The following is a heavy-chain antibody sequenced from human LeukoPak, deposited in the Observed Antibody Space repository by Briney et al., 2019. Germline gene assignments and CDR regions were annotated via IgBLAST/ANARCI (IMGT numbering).Heavy chain of an antibody. CDR1: GYTFTNYD. Sequence: GASVKVSCKASGYTFTNYDINWVGQATGPGHGWMGWMNPNSGNTGSAQKFQGRVMMTRDISISTAYMELNSLRSEDTAVYYCARGPTYDLWSGDSYSYYYMDVWGKGTTVAVSS. CDR2: MNPNSGNT. J-gene: IGHJ6*03. D-gene: IGHD3-3*01. V-gene: IGHV1-8*01. CDR3: ARGPTYDLWSGDSYSYYYMDV.